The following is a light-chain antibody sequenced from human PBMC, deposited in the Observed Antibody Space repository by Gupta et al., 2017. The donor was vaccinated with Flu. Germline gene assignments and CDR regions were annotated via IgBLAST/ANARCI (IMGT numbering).Light chain of an antibody. CDR1: QSVGSSY. CDR2: GAS. CDR3: QKYGTSPLT. Sequence: EIVLTQSPGILSLSPGERATLTCRASQSVGSSYLAWYQQKPGQAPSLLIYGASSRATGIPHRFSGSGAGTDITLTISRLEPEDFAVYYCQKYGTSPLTFGGGTKVEI. J-gene: IGKJ4*01. V-gene: IGKV3-20*01.